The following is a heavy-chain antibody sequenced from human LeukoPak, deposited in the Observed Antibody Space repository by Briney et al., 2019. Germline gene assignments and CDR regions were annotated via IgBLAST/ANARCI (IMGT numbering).Heavy chain of an antibody. J-gene: IGHJ4*02. CDR2: IDPSDSYT. Sequence: GESPEIPCKGSGYSFTSYWINWVRQMPGKGLEWMGRIDPSDSYTNYSPSFQGHVTISADKSVSTAYLQWSSLKASDTAMYYCARQYGSGSYQSPLWGQGTLVTVSS. V-gene: IGHV5-10-1*01. CDR3: ARQYGSGSYQSPL. CDR1: GYSFTSYW. D-gene: IGHD3-10*01.